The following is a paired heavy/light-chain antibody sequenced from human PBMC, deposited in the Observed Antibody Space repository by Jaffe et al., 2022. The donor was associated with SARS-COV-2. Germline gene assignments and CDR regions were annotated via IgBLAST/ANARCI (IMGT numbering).Heavy chain of an antibody. CDR2: INPSGGST. CDR1: GYIFSDYY. J-gene: IGHJ4*02. Sequence: QVQLVQSGTEVKKPGASVKVSCKTSGYIFSDYYVHWVRQAPGQGLEWMGIINPSGGSTYYTQKFQGRITVTRDTSTSTVYLELSSLRSEDTAVYYCARVSCSGGSCHSVGDHWGQGTLVTVSS. D-gene: IGHD2-15*01. CDR3: ARVSCSGGSCHSVGDH. V-gene: IGHV1-46*01.
Light chain of an antibody. CDR3: QQYKSYPWP. V-gene: IGKV1-5*03. CDR1: QSVSSL. CDR2: KAS. J-gene: IGKJ1*01. Sequence: DIQVTQSPSTLSASVGDRVTITCRASQSVSSLLAWYQQKPGKAPKLLIYKASSLESGVPSRFSGSGSGTEFTLTISSLQPDDFATYYCQQYKSYPWPFGQGTKVEI.